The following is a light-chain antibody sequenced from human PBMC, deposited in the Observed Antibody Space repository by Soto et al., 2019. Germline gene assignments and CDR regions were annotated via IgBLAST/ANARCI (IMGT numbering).Light chain of an antibody. Sequence: LTQSPGTLSLSPGERATLSCRASQSVSSSYLAWYQQKPGQAPRLLIYGASSRATGIPDRFSGSGSGTDFTLIISRLEPEDFAVYYCQQYGSSPRTFGQGTKVDIK. CDR3: QQYGSSPRT. CDR2: GAS. V-gene: IGKV3-20*01. J-gene: IGKJ1*01. CDR1: QSVSSSY.